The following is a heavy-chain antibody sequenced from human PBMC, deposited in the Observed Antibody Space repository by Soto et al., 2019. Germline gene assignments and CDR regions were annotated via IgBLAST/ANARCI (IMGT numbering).Heavy chain of an antibody. Sequence: PGGSLRLSCAASGFNFGNNWMHWVRQAPGKGLEWVSRMNSDGRTTNYADSVKGRFTVSRDNAKNTLYLQMNSLRAEDTAVYYCATAEVDYWRPGTLVTVSS. CDR2: MNSDGRTT. CDR1: GFNFGNNW. CDR3: ATAEVDY. J-gene: IGHJ4*02. V-gene: IGHV3-74*01.